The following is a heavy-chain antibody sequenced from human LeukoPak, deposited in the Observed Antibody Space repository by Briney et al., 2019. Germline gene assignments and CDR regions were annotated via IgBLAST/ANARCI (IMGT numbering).Heavy chain of an antibody. CDR1: GYTFSSYA. J-gene: IGHJ6*03. D-gene: IGHD5-12*01. Sequence: GASVKVSCKASGYTFSSYAINWVRQAPGQGLEWMGWISTYNGNTNYAQKLQGRVTMTTDTSTSTAYMELRSLRSDDTAVYYCARRGGLLFPYFYYMDVWGKGTTVTVSS. V-gene: IGHV1-18*01. CDR2: ISTYNGNT. CDR3: ARRGGLLFPYFYYMDV.